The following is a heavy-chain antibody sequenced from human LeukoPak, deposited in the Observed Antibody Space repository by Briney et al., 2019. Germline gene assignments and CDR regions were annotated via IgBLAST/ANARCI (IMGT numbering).Heavy chain of an antibody. D-gene: IGHD3-22*01. CDR2: IIPIFGTA. V-gene: IGHV1-69*13. J-gene: IGHJ4*02. CDR1: GGTFSSYA. CDR3: AGSYYDSSGSLY. Sequence: PVKVSCKASGGTFSSYAISWARQAPGQGLEWMGGIIPIFGTANYAQKFQGRVTITADESTSTAYMELSSLRSEDTAVYYCAGSYYDSSGSLYWGQGTLVTVSS.